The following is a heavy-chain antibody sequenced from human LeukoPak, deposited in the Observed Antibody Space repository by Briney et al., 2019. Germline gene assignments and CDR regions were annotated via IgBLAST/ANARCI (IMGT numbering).Heavy chain of an antibody. CDR2: ISSSSSYI. V-gene: IGHV3-21*01. Sequence: GGSLRLSCAASGFTFRSYGMHWVRRAPGKGLEWVSSISSSSSYIYYADSVKGRFTISRDNAKNSLYLQMNSLRAEDTAVYYCARDLGRISYSDSSGYYSFDYWGQGTLVTVSS. CDR1: GFTFRSYG. J-gene: IGHJ4*02. CDR3: ARDLGRISYSDSSGYYSFDY. D-gene: IGHD3-22*01.